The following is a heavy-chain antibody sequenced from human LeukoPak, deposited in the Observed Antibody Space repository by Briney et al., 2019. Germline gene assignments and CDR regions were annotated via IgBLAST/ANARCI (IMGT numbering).Heavy chain of an antibody. J-gene: IGHJ3*02. CDR1: GGSISSGGYY. V-gene: IGHV4-31*03. CDR2: IYYSGST. Sequence: SETLSLTCTVSGGSISSGGYYWSWIRQHPGKGLEWIGYIYYSGSTYYNPSLKSRVTISVDTSKNQFSLKLSSVTAADTAVYYCAGASYYYDSSGYCSHAFDIWGQGTMVTVSS. CDR3: AGASYYYDSSGYCSHAFDI. D-gene: IGHD3-22*01.